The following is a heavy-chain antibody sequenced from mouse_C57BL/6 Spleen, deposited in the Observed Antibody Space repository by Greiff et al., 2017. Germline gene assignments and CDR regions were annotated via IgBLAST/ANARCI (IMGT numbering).Heavy chain of an antibody. CDR1: GYTFTDYY. V-gene: IGHV1-19*01. D-gene: IGHD2-2*01. CDR3: ATRLRDAMDY. J-gene: IGHJ4*01. Sequence: EVQLQQSGPVLVKPGASVKMSCKASGYTFTDYYMNWVKQSHGKSLEWIGVINPYNGGTSYNQKFKGKATLTVDKSSSTAYMALNSLTSEDSAVYYCATRLRDAMDYWGQGTSVTVSS. CDR2: INPYNGGT.